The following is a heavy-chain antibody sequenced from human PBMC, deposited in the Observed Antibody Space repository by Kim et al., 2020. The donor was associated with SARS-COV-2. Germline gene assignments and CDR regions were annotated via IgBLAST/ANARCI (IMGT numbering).Heavy chain of an antibody. V-gene: IGHV1-69*13. Sequence: SVKVSCKASGGTFSSYAISWVRQAPGQGLEWMGGIIPIFGTANYAQKVQGRVTITADESTSTAYMELSSLRSEDTAVYYCARGINYYGSGRLHNYGMDVWGQGTTVTVSS. CDR2: IIPIFGTA. D-gene: IGHD3-10*01. CDR3: ARGINYYGSGRLHNYGMDV. J-gene: IGHJ6*02. CDR1: GGTFSSYA.